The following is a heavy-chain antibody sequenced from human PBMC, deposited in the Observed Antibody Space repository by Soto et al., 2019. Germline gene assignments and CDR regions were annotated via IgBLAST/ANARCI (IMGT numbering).Heavy chain of an antibody. CDR1: GFTFSSYG. J-gene: IGHJ4*02. V-gene: IGHV3-33*01. Sequence: PGGSLRLSCAASGFTFSSYGMHWVRQAPGKGLEWVAVIWYDGSNKYYADSVKGRFTISRDNSKNTLYLQMNSLRAEDTAVYYCARDGKYYDSSGYYVGYFDYWAQGTLVPVSS. D-gene: IGHD3-22*01. CDR3: ARDGKYYDSSGYYVGYFDY. CDR2: IWYDGSNK.